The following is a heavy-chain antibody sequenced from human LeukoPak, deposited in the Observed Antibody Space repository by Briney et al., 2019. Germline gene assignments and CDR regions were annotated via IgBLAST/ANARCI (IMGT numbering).Heavy chain of an antibody. V-gene: IGHV1-2*02. CDR2: INPNSGGT. CDR1: GYTFTGYY. Sequence: ASVKVSCKASGYTFTGYYMHWVRQAPGQGLEWMGWINPNSGGTNYAQNFQGRVTMTRDTSISTAYMELSRLRSEDTAVYYCARAGTTVTPNPGFQHWGQGTLVTVSS. J-gene: IGHJ1*01. CDR3: ARAGTTVTPNPGFQH. D-gene: IGHD4-17*01.